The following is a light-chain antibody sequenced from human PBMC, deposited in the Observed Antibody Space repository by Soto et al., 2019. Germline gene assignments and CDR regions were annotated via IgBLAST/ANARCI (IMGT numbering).Light chain of an antibody. CDR1: QSINRY. V-gene: IGKV3-15*01. Sequence: EILMTQSPASLSVSPMETSTLSCMASQSINRYLAWYQHKPGQAPRLLIHGASTRATGIPARFSGSGSGTDFTLTIRSLQSEDFAVYYCQQYNAWPRGTFGQGTRLEI. J-gene: IGKJ5*01. CDR2: GAS. CDR3: QQYNAWPRGT.